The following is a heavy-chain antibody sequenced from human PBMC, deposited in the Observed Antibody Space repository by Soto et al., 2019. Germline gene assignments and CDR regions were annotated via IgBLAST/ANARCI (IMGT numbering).Heavy chain of an antibody. J-gene: IGHJ3*02. Sequence: SETLSLTCIVSGGSISSDYYYWSWIRQPPGKGLEWIGYIYYSGNTNYNPSLKSRVTISVDTSKNQFSLKLSSVTAADTAVYYCARGAYYYDSSGYYHPNDAFDIWGQGTMVTVSS. V-gene: IGHV4-61*01. D-gene: IGHD3-22*01. CDR2: IYYSGNT. CDR3: ARGAYYYDSSGYYHPNDAFDI. CDR1: GGSISSDYYY.